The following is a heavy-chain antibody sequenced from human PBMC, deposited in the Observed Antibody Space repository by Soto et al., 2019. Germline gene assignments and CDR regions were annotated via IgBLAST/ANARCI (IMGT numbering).Heavy chain of an antibody. CDR1: GFTFSSYG. D-gene: IGHD5-12*01. V-gene: IGHV3-30*18. Sequence: QVQLVESGGGVVQPGRSLRLSCAASGFTFSSYGIHWVRQAPGKGLEWVAVISYDGSNKYYADSVKGRFTISRDNSKNTLYLQMNSLRAEDTAVYYCAKARDSGYVLDFWGQGTLVTVSS. J-gene: IGHJ4*02. CDR2: ISYDGSNK. CDR3: AKARDSGYVLDF.